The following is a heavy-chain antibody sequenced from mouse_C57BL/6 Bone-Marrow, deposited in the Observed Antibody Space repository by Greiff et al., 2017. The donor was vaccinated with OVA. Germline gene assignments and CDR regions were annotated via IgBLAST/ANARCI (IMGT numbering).Heavy chain of an antibody. D-gene: IGHD1-1*01. CDR3: ARGSDYYGSVDWYFDV. CDR2: INPSNGGT. J-gene: IGHJ1*03. CDR1: GYTFTSYW. Sequence: QVQLQQPGTELVKPGASVKLSCKASGYTFTSYWMHWVKQRPGQGLEWLGNINPSNGGTNYNEKFTSKATLTVDKSSSTAYMQLSSLTSEDAAVYNCARGSDYYGSVDWYFDVWGTGTTVTVSS. V-gene: IGHV1-53*01.